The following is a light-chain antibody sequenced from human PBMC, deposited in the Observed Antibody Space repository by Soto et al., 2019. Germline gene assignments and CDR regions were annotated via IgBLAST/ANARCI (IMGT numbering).Light chain of an antibody. Sequence: EIVLTQSPATLSLSPGERATLSCRASQSVSSYLAWYQQKPGQAPRLLIYDASNRATGIPARFSGSGSGTDLPLTISSLEPEDFAVYYRQQRSNWPPITFGQGTRLEI. J-gene: IGKJ5*01. CDR2: DAS. V-gene: IGKV3-11*01. CDR1: QSVSSY. CDR3: QQRSNWPPIT.